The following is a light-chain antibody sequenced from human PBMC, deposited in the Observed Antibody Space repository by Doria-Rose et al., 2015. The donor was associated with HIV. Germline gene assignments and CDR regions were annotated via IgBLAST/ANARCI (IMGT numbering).Light chain of an antibody. CDR2: DAS. CDR3: QQYGTSRGT. CDR1: QRVKSSY. V-gene: IGKV3-20*01. J-gene: IGKJ5*01. Sequence: EIVMTQSPGTLSLSPGERATLSCRASQRVKSSYLAWYQQKPGQALRLLIYDASTSATGIPDRFSGSGSGTDFTLTISRLEPEDVAVYYCQQYGTSRGTFGQGTRLEIK.